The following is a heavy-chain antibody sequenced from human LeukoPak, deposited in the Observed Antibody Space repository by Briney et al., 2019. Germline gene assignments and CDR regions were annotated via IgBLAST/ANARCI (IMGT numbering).Heavy chain of an antibody. CDR2: INPNSGGT. V-gene: IGHV1-2*02. CDR1: GYTFTGYY. J-gene: IGHJ3*02. CDR3: ARGAALSSFHAFDI. Sequence: ASVKVSCKASGYTFTGYYMHWVRQAPGQGLEWMGWINPNSGGTNYAQKFQGRVTMTRDTSISTACMELSRLRSDDTAVYYCARGAALSSFHAFDIWGQGTMVTVSS. D-gene: IGHD6-25*01.